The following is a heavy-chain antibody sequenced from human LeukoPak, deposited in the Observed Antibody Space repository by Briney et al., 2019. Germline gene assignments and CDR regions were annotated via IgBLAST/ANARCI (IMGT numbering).Heavy chain of an antibody. CDR3: ARSPAVASTRGDY. D-gene: IGHD6-19*01. CDR1: GYTFPNYG. V-gene: IGHV1-18*01. CDR2: ISAYTGHT. Sequence: ASVXVSCKASGYTFPNYGINWVRQAPGQGIEWMGWISAYTGHTDYAQKLQGRVTMTTDTSTTTAYMELRNLRSDDTAIYYCARSPAVASTRGDYWGQGTLVTVSS. J-gene: IGHJ4*02.